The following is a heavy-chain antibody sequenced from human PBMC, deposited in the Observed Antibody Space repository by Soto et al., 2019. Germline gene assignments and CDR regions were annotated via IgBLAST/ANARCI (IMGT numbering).Heavy chain of an antibody. Sequence: EVQLLESGGGLVQPGGSLRLSCAASGFTFSSYAMSWVRQAPGKGLEWVSAISGSGGSTYYADSVKGRFPISRDNSKNTLYLQMNSLRAEDTAVYYCAKDLVVVTAIRGNDYWGQGTLVTVSS. D-gene: IGHD2-21*02. CDR2: ISGSGGST. V-gene: IGHV3-23*01. CDR1: GFTFSSYA. J-gene: IGHJ4*02. CDR3: AKDLVVVTAIRGNDY.